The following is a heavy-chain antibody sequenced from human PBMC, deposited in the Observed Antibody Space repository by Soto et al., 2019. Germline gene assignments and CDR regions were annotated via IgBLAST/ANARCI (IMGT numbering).Heavy chain of an antibody. Sequence: PGGSLRLSCAASAFTFKNHWMHWVRQVPGKGPVWVSRINGDGSFTSYADAVKGRFTISRDNSKNTLYLQMNSLRAEDTAVYYCAKLYYYDSSGYSQFDYWGQGTLVTVSS. J-gene: IGHJ4*02. CDR1: AFTFKNHW. V-gene: IGHV3-74*01. CDR3: AKLYYYDSSGYSQFDY. D-gene: IGHD3-22*01. CDR2: INGDGSFT.